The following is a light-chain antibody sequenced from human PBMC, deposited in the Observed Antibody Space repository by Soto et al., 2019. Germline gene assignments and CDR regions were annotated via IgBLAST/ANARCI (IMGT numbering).Light chain of an antibody. V-gene: IGKV1-39*01. CDR3: QQYHHWPPIT. J-gene: IGKJ5*01. CDR2: AAS. CDR1: QSISSY. Sequence: DIQMTQSPSSLSASVGDRVTITFRASQSISSYLNWYQQKPGKAPKLLIYAASSLQSGVPSRFSGSGSGTEFTLTISSLQSEDFAIYYCQQYHHWPPITFGQGTRLEIK.